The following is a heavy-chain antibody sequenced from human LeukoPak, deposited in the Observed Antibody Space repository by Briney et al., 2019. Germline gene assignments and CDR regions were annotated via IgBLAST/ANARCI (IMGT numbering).Heavy chain of an antibody. J-gene: IGHJ4*02. Sequence: GASVKVSCKASGYTFTGYYMHWVRQAPGQGLEWMGRINPNSGGTNYAQKFQGRVTMTRDTSISTAYMELSRLSSDDTAVYYCARLEYYDSSGYYYDYWGQGTLVTVSS. D-gene: IGHD3-22*01. V-gene: IGHV1-2*06. CDR3: ARLEYYDSSGYYYDY. CDR2: INPNSGGT. CDR1: GYTFTGYY.